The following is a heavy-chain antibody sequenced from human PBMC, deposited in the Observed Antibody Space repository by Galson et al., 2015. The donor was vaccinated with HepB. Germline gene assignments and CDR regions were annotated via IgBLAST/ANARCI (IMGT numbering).Heavy chain of an antibody. CDR1: GFTFSTFA. Sequence: SLRLSCAASGFTFSTFAMGWVRQAPGKGLEWVSTLHNDGVTTHIADSVRGRFTISRDTSKNSLYLQMNSLRVEDTALYFCAKDLGLGRGGLDSWGPGTLVTVSS. J-gene: IGHJ4*02. CDR2: LHNDGVTT. D-gene: IGHD3-16*01. V-gene: IGHV3-23*01. CDR3: AKDLGLGRGGLDS.